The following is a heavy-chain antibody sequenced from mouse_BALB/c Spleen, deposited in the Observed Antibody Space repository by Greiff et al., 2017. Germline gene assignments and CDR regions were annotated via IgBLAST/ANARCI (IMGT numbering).Heavy chain of an antibody. J-gene: IGHJ3*01. V-gene: IGHV5-9-3*01. Sequence: EVQLVESGGGLVKPGGSLKLSCAASGFTFSSYAMSWVRQTPEKRLEWVATISSGGSYTYYPDSVKGRFTISRDNAKNTLYLQMSSLRSEDTAMYYCASPYGSSYAWFAYWGQGTLVTVSA. CDR1: GFTFSSYA. D-gene: IGHD1-1*01. CDR3: ASPYGSSYAWFAY. CDR2: ISSGGSYT.